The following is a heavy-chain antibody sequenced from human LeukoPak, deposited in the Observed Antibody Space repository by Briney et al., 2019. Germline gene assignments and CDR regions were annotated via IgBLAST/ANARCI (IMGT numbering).Heavy chain of an antibody. CDR2: INADGSST. CDR3: ASLFCSSTSCYKGVDY. Sequence: PGGSLRLSCAASGFTFSNYWMNWVRQAPGKGLVWVSRINADGSSTSYADSVKGRFTISRDNAKNTLHLQMNSLRAEDTAVYYCASLFCSSTSCYKGVDYWGQGTLVTVSS. V-gene: IGHV3-74*01. J-gene: IGHJ4*02. CDR1: GFTFSNYW. D-gene: IGHD2-2*02.